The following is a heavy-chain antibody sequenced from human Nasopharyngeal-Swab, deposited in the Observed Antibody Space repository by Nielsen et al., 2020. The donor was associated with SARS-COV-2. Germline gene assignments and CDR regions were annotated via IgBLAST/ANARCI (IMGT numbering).Heavy chain of an antibody. J-gene: IGHJ4*02. V-gene: IGHV5-51*01. Sequence: GGSLRLSCKGSGYSFTSYWIGWVRQMPGKGLEWMGIIYPGDSNTRYSPSFQGQVTISADKSISTAYLQWSSLKASDTAMYYCARRSSYYDFWGRYYVFDYWGQGTLVIVSS. CDR2: IYPGDSNT. D-gene: IGHD3-3*01. CDR3: ARRSSYYDFWGRYYVFDY. CDR1: GYSFTSYW.